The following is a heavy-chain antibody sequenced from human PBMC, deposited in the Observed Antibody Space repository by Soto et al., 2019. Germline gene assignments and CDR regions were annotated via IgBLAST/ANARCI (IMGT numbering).Heavy chain of an antibody. D-gene: IGHD2-21*01. CDR3: ARGNDWKSSTCGI. V-gene: IGHV4-59*11. CDR1: GGSLTDHY. CDR2: VYYSGGI. J-gene: IGHJ3*02. Sequence: QVQLQESGPGLVKPSETLSLTCTVSGGSLTDHYWNWFRQSPGKGLHWIGYVYYSGGIKYNPSLKRRVTMSVDTSKNKFSLILRSVAAADTAVYYCARGNDWKSSTCGIWGQGTMVSVSS.